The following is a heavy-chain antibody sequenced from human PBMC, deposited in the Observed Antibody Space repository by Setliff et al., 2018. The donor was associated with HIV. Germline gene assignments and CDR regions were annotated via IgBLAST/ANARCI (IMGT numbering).Heavy chain of an antibody. D-gene: IGHD3-22*01. V-gene: IGHV4-4*08. CDR1: GDSISNYY. Sequence: SETLSLTCTVSGDSISNYYWSWVRQPPGKGLEWIGYIYTTGSTNYNPSLKSRVTISVDTSKNQFSLKLSSVTAADTAVYYCARETYYYDNPQYYYYMDVWGKGTTVTVSS. CDR3: ARETYYYDNPQYYYYMDV. CDR2: IYTTGST. J-gene: IGHJ6*03.